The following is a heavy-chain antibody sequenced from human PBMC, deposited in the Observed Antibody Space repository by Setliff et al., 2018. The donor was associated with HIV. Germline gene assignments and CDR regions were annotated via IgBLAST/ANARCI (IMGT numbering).Heavy chain of an antibody. V-gene: IGHV3-15*01. D-gene: IGHD3-16*01. CDR1: GFTFSSYS. J-gene: IGHJ4*02. CDR2: IKSIISGGTT. Sequence: GGSLRLSCAASGFTFSSYSMNWVRQAPGKGLEWVGRIKSIISGGTTDYAAPVKDRFTISRDDSKNMVYLQMNSLKTEDTAVYYCTTGGGGANWGQGTLVTVSS. CDR3: TTGGGGAN.